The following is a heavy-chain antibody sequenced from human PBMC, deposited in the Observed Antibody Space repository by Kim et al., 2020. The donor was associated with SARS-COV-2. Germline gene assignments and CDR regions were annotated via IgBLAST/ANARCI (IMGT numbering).Heavy chain of an antibody. CDR3: TTESVTIVVVIGFDY. CDR2: IKSKTDGGTT. V-gene: IGHV3-15*01. J-gene: IGHJ4*02. D-gene: IGHD3-22*01. Sequence: GGSLRLSCAASGFTFSNAWMSWVRQAPGKGLEWVGRIKSKTDGGTTDYAAPVKGRFTISRDDSKNTLYLQMNSLKTEDTAVYYCTTESVTIVVVIGFDYWGQGTLVTVSS. CDR1: GFTFSNAW.